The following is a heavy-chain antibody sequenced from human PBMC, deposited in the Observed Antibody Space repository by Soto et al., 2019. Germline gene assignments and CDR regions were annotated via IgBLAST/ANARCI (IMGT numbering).Heavy chain of an antibody. J-gene: IGHJ4*02. Sequence: GASVKVSCKASGGTFSSYAISWVRQAPGQGLEWMGGIIPIFGTANYAQKFQGRVTITADESTSTAYMELSSLRSEDTAVYYCARVERGYSGYDDYWGQGTLVTVSS. V-gene: IGHV1-69*13. CDR2: IIPIFGTA. CDR1: GGTFSSYA. CDR3: ARVERGYSGYDDY. D-gene: IGHD5-12*01.